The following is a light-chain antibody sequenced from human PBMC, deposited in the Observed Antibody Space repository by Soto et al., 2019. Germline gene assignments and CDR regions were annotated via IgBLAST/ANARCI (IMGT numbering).Light chain of an antibody. CDR2: DVS. J-gene: IGLJ1*01. V-gene: IGLV2-14*01. CDR3: SSYTSSSTPLYV. Sequence: QSALTQPASVSGSPGQSITISCTGTSSDVGGYNYVSWYQQHPGKANKLMIYDVSNRPSGVSNHFSGSKSGNTASLTISGLQAEDEADYYCSSYTSSSTPLYVFGTGTKVTVL. CDR1: SSDVGGYNY.